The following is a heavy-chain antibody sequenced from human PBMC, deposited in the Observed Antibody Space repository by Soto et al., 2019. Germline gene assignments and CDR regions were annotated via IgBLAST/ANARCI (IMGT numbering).Heavy chain of an antibody. CDR3: ARVHVMVVAGSTFDY. J-gene: IGHJ4*01. D-gene: IGHD6-19*01. CDR1: GYSLSSGSY. V-gene: IGHV4-38-2*02. CDR2: IYHGGTT. Sequence: SETLSLSCTVSGYSLSSGSYWGWNRQPPGKGRGWIASIYHGGTTFYNPSLKSRVTLSVDTSKNHYSLKLRSVTAADTAVYYCARVHVMVVAGSTFDYWGPGILVTVS.